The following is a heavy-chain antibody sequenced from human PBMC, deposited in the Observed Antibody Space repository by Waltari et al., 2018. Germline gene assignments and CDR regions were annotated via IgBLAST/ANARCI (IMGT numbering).Heavy chain of an antibody. CDR3: AKGILRYCSGGRCYPLDY. V-gene: IGHV3-23*01. CDR1: GFTFSSYA. Sequence: EVQLLESGGGLVQPGGSLRLSCAASGFTFSSYAMSWVRQAPGKWLGWVSAITDSGDNAVYADSVEGRFTMSRDNSKNTVHLQMNSLRAEDTAIYYCAKGILRYCSGGRCYPLDYWGQGTLVTVSS. J-gene: IGHJ4*02. CDR2: ITDSGDNA. D-gene: IGHD2-15*01.